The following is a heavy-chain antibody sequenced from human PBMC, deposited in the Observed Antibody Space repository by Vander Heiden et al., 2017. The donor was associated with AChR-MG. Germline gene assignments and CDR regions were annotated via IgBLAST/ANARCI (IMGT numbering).Heavy chain of an antibody. CDR1: GFAFSRFA. D-gene: IGHD4-17*01. CDR2: ISDDGSSK. Sequence: QVQLVESGGGVVQPGKSLRLSCITPGFAFSRFAGHWVRQAPGKGLEWVAVISDDGSSKYYADSVKGRCTISRDNSKKAVDLQMNSLRAEDSAVYYCARDRLTATTSFDYWGQGTLVTVSS. J-gene: IGHJ4*02. CDR3: ARDRLTATTSFDY. V-gene: IGHV3-30-3*01.